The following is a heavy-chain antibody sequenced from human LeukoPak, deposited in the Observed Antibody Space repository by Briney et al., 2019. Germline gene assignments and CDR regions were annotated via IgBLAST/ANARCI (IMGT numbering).Heavy chain of an antibody. Sequence: RTSETLSLTCAVSGYSISSGYYWGWIRQPPGKGLEWIGSIYHSGSTYYNPSLKSRVTISVDTPKNQFSLKLSSVTAADTAVYYCARGVDIVVVPAAMCAFDIWGQGTMVTVSS. CDR2: IYHSGST. V-gene: IGHV4-38-2*01. D-gene: IGHD2-2*01. CDR3: ARGVDIVVVPAAMCAFDI. CDR1: GYSISSGYY. J-gene: IGHJ3*02.